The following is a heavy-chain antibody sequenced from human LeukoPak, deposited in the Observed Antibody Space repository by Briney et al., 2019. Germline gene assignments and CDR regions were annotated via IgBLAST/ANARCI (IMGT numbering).Heavy chain of an antibody. CDR1: RYTFISYV. CDR2: INADNGST. CDR3: ARDRGGTGDFDY. D-gene: IGHD3-10*01. V-gene: IGHV1-3*01. J-gene: IGHJ4*02. Sequence: ASVKVSCKASRYTFISYVIHWVRQAPGQRLEWMGWINADNGSTKYSQKFQDRVTITRDTSASTAYMELSSLRSEDTAVYYCARDRGGTGDFDYWGQGTLVTVSS.